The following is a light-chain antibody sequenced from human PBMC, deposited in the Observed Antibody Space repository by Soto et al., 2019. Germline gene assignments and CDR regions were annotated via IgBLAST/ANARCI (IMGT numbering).Light chain of an antibody. J-gene: IGKJ1*01. CDR1: QGISSY. Sequence: AIRMTQSPSSLSASTGDRVTITCRASQGISSYLAWYQQKPGKAPEVLIHTASNLQGGVPSRFSGSGSGTDFTLTISRLQSEDFATYYCQQYYTYPWTFGQGTKVEIK. V-gene: IGKV1-8*01. CDR3: QQYYTYPWT. CDR2: TAS.